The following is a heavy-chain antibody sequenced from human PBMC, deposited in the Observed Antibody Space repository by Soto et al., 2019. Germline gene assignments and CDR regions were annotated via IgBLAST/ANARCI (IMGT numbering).Heavy chain of an antibody. V-gene: IGHV3-48*03. CDR2: ISGSGSVI. Sequence: PGGSLRLSCAASGFIFSSYEMNWVRQAPGKGLEWVSYISGSGSVIYYADSVKGRFTISRDKAKHSLYLQMNSLRGEDTAVYFGAREVGCGGGTCSLPSSADYWGQGTLVTVSS. D-gene: IGHD2-21*01. CDR1: GFIFSSYE. CDR3: AREVGCGGGTCSLPSSADY. J-gene: IGHJ4*02.